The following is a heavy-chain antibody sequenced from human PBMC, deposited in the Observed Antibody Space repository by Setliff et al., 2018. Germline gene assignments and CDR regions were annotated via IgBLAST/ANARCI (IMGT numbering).Heavy chain of an antibody. J-gene: IGHJ4*02. CDR3: AKDAPYYYDNSGYPHSFDY. Sequence: LRLSCAASGFSFSVFAMSWVRQAPGRGLEWVSAISGPGGSTYYADSVKGRFTISRDNSKNTLYLQMNSLRAEDTAVYFCAKDAPYYYDNSGYPHSFDYWGQGALVTVSS. V-gene: IGHV3-23*01. CDR2: ISGPGGST. CDR1: GFSFSVFA. D-gene: IGHD3-22*01.